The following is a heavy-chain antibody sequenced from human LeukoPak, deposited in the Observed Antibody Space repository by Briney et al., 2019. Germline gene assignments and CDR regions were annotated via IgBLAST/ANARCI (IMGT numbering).Heavy chain of an antibody. Sequence: GGSLRLSCAASGFTFSSYSMNWVRQAPGKGLEWVSSISSSSSYMYYADSVKGRFTISRDNAKNSLYLQMNSLRAEDTAVYYCARVSAYYYDSSGYCFDYWGQGTLVTVSS. V-gene: IGHV3-21*01. CDR3: ARVSAYYYDSSGYCFDY. CDR2: ISSSSSYM. J-gene: IGHJ4*02. D-gene: IGHD3-22*01. CDR1: GFTFSSYS.